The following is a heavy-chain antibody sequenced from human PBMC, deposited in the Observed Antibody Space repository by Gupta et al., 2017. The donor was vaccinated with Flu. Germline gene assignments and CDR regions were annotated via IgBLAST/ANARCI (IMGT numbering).Heavy chain of an antibody. CDR3: ARIRTGDGYNYGGADYYGMDV. J-gene: IGHJ6*02. CDR1: GFSLSNAKMG. CDR2: IFSSGEK. Sequence: QVPLKESGPVLVKPTETLTLTCTVSGFSLSNAKMGVSWIRQPPGMALEWLAHIFSSGEKSYITSLKTRLAISKDASKSQVVLSMTNMDPLDTATYDCARIRTGDGYNYGGADYYGMDVWGQGTTVTVSS. V-gene: IGHV2-26*01. D-gene: IGHD5-12*01.